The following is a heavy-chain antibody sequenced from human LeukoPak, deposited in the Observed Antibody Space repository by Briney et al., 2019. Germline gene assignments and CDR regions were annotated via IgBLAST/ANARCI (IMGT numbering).Heavy chain of an antibody. J-gene: IGHJ2*01. CDR2: IYYSGST. D-gene: IGHD3-9*01. Sequence: PSQTLSLTCTVSGGSISSGDYYWSWIRQPPGKGLVWIGYIYYSGSTYYNPSLKSRVTISVDTSKNQFSLKLSSVTAADTAVYYCARAGNGILTGYFQNWYFDLWGRGTLVTVSS. CDR3: ARAGNGILTGYFQNWYFDL. V-gene: IGHV4-30-4*01. CDR1: GGSISSGDYY.